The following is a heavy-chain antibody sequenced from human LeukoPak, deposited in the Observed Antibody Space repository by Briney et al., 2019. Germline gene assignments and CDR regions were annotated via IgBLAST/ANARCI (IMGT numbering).Heavy chain of an antibody. J-gene: IGHJ4*02. CDR2: MNPNSGNT. CDR3: ARGRRWQPQGIYYFDY. Sequence: GASVKVSCKASGYTFTSYDINWVRQTTGQGLEWMGSMNPNSGNTGYAQKFQGRVTITRNTSISTAYMELSSLRSEDTAVYYCARGRRWQPQGIYYFDYWGQGSLVTVSS. D-gene: IGHD5-24*01. CDR1: GYTFTSYD. V-gene: IGHV1-8*03.